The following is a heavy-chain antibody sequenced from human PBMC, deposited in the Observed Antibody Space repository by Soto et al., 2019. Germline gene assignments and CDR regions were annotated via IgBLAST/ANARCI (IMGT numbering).Heavy chain of an antibody. CDR1: GVTFSNYN. Sequence: AGGSLRLSCAASGVTFSNYNIHWVRQAPGKGLEWVAVISHDGNNKYYADSVKGRFTISRDNSKNTLYLQMNSLRVEDTAVYYCAKDQADTSGWFFDYWGQGTLVTVSS. D-gene: IGHD6-19*01. CDR3: AKDQADTSGWFFDY. CDR2: ISHDGNNK. V-gene: IGHV3-30*18. J-gene: IGHJ4*02.